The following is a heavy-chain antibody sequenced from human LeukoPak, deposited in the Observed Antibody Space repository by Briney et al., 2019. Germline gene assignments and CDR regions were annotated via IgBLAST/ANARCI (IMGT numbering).Heavy chain of an antibody. J-gene: IGHJ5*02. CDR1: GVSPSSYS. D-gene: IGHD2-2*01. Sequence: SETLSLTCAVLGVSPSSYSWSWIRQPPGNGLEWIGEINHSGTNYSPSLKSRVTMSVDTSKKQFSLKLTSVTAADTAVYYCARAADFVGVLAATGGFDPWGQGTLVTVSS. V-gene: IGHV4-34*01. CDR3: ARAADFVGVLAATGGFDP. CDR2: INHSGT.